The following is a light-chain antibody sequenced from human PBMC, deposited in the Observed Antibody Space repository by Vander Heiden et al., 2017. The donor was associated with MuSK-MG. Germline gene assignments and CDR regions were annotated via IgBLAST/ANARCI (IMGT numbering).Light chain of an antibody. Sequence: EIVLPQSPGTLSLSPGKRATLSCRAIPSVSSRYLAWYQQKPCQAPRVLIDGASSRATGIPDSTRISSRVEPEDFVVYYWQQDGSSPLTFGQGTKVEIK. CDR2: GAS. CDR3: QQDGSSPLT. V-gene: IGKV3-20*01. J-gene: IGKJ1*01. CDR1: PSVSSRY.